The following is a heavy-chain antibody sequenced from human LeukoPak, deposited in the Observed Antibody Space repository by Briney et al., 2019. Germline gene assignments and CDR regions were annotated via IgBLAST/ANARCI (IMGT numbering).Heavy chain of an antibody. V-gene: IGHV3-53*01. CDR3: ARRSGYSYGYDY. D-gene: IGHD5-18*01. CDR2: LYSGGST. Sequence: GGSLRLSCAASGFTFSSYAMSWVRQAPGKGLEWVSVLYSGGSTYYADSVKGRFTISRDNSKNTLYLQMNSLRAEDTALYYCARRSGYSYGYDYWGQGTLVTVSS. J-gene: IGHJ4*02. CDR1: GFTFSSYA.